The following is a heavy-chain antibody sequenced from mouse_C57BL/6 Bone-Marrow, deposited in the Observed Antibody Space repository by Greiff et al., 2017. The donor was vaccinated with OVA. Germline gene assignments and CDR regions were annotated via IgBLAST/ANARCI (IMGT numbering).Heavy chain of an antibody. V-gene: IGHV1-81*01. Sequence: VKLMESGAELARPGASVKLSCKASGYTFTSYGISWVKQRTGQGLEWIGEIYPRSGNTYYNEKFKGKATLTADKSSSTAYMELRSLTSEDSAVYFCARPFITTVVWGQGTTLTVSS. CDR2: IYPRSGNT. J-gene: IGHJ2*01. D-gene: IGHD1-1*01. CDR1: GYTFTSYG. CDR3: ARPFITTVV.